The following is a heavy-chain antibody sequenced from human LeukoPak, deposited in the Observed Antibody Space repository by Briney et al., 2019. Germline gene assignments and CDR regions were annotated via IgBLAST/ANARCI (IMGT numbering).Heavy chain of an antibody. CDR1: GGSISSYY. CDR3: ASLDARDGYVGY. D-gene: IGHD5-24*01. V-gene: IGHV4-59*01. CDR2: TYYSGST. J-gene: IGHJ4*02. Sequence: SETLSLTCTVSGGSISSYYWSWIRQPPGKGLEWIGYTYYSGSTNYNPSLKSRVTISVDTSKNQFSLKLSSVTAADTAVYYCASLDARDGYVGYWGQGTLVTVSS.